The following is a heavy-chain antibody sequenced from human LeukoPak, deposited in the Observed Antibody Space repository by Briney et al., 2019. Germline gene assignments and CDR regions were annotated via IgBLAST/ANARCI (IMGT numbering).Heavy chain of an antibody. CDR2: ISYDGSNK. J-gene: IGHJ4*02. CDR3: ARGPLYYDFWSGYSFDY. V-gene: IGHV3-30*04. Sequence: GGSLRLSCAASGFTFSSYAMHWVRQAPGKGLEWVAVISYDGSNKDYADSVKGRFTISRDNSKNTLYLQMNSLRAEDTAVYYCARGPLYYDFWSGYSFDYWGQGTLVTVSS. D-gene: IGHD3-3*01. CDR1: GFTFSSYA.